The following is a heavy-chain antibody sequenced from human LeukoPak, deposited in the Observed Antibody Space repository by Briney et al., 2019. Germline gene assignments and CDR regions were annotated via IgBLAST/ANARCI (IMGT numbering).Heavy chain of an antibody. D-gene: IGHD2-8*01. CDR3: TTGRMR. V-gene: IGHV3-15*01. CDR2: IKSKTDGGTT. Sequence: EGVGRIKSKTDGGTTDYAAPVKGRFTISRDDSKNTLYLQMNSLKTEDTAVYYCTTGRMRWGQGTLVTVSS. J-gene: IGHJ4*02.